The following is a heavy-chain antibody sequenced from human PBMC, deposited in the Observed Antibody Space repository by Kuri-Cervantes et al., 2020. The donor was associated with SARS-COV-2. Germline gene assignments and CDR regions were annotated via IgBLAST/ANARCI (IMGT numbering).Heavy chain of an antibody. V-gene: IGHV3-23*01. CDR1: GFTFSSYA. CDR2: ISGSGGST. D-gene: IGHD3-3*01. CDR3: AKDGHLTIFGVRLQGYYYYGMDA. Sequence: GGSLRLSCAASGFTFSSYAMSWVRQAPGKGLEWVSAISGSGGSTYYADSVKGRFTISRDNSKNTLYLQMNSLRAEDTAVYYCAKDGHLTIFGVRLQGYYYYGMDAWGQGTTVTVSS. J-gene: IGHJ6*02.